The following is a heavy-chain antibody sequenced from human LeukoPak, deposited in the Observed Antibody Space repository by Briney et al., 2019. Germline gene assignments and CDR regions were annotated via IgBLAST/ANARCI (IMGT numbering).Heavy chain of an antibody. D-gene: IGHD3-22*01. Sequence: PSGTLSLTCAVSGGSISSSNWWSWVRQPPGKGLEWIGEIYHSGSTNYNPSLKSRVTISVDKSKNQFSLKLSSVTAADTAVYYCARGGGLVVPYYFDYWGQGTLVTVSS. V-gene: IGHV4-4*02. J-gene: IGHJ4*02. CDR1: GGSISSSNW. CDR3: ARGGGLVVPYYFDY. CDR2: IYHSGST.